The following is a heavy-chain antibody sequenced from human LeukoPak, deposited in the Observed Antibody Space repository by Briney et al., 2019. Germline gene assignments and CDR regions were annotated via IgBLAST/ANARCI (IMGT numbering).Heavy chain of an antibody. D-gene: IGHD6-13*01. CDR3: AKDRGSSWYYYYYGMDV. V-gene: IGHV3-48*02. J-gene: IGHJ6*02. Sequence: GGSLRLSCAASGFTFSSYSMNWVRQAPGKGLEWVSYISSSSSTIYYADSVKGRFTISRDNAKNSLYLQMNSLRDEDTAVYYCAKDRGSSWYYYYYGMDVWGQGTTVTVS. CDR1: GFTFSSYS. CDR2: ISSSSSTI.